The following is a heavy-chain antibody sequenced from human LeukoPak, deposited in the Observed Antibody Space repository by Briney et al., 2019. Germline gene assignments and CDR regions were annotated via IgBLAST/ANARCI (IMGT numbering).Heavy chain of an antibody. D-gene: IGHD1-14*01. Sequence: GESLKIYCQGSGYSFATYWIAWVRQMPGKGLEWMGIIYPDDSDTRYSPSFQGQVTMSADKSISTAYLQWSSLKASDTAMYYCARHRTTYYYDYWGQGTLVTVSS. J-gene: IGHJ4*02. V-gene: IGHV5-51*01. CDR3: ARHRTTYYYDY. CDR1: GYSFATYW. CDR2: IYPDDSDT.